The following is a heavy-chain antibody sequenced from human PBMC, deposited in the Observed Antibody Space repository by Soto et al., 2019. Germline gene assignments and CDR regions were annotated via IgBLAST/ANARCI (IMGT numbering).Heavy chain of an antibody. CDR2: ISGSGGST. Sequence: GGSLRLSCAASGFTFSSYAMSWVRQAPGKGLEWVSAISGSGGSTYYADSVKGRFTISRDNSKNTLYLQMNSLRAEDTAVYYCAKDQKFYYDSSGQAWFDPWGQGTLVTVSS. J-gene: IGHJ5*02. CDR1: GFTFSSYA. CDR3: AKDQKFYYDSSGQAWFDP. V-gene: IGHV3-23*01. D-gene: IGHD3-22*01.